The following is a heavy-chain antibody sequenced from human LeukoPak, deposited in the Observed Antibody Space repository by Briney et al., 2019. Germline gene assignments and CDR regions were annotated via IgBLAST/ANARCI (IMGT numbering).Heavy chain of an antibody. D-gene: IGHD3-22*01. J-gene: IGHJ3*02. CDR2: ISGSGGST. CDR1: GFTFSSYA. V-gene: IGHV3-23*01. Sequence: GGSMRLSCAASGFTFSSYAMSWVHQAPGKGLEWVSAISGSGGSTYYADSVKGRFTISRDNSKNTLYLQMNSLRAEDTAVYYCASRSTYYYDYDAFDIWGQGTMVTVSS. CDR3: ASRSTYYYDYDAFDI.